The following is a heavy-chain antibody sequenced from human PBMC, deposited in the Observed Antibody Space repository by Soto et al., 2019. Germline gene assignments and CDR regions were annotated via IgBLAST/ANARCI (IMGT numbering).Heavy chain of an antibody. V-gene: IGHV1-58*01. CDR2: IVVGSGNT. CDR3: AADLYTDTAMVYYYYYGMDV. Sequence: ASVKVSCKASGFTFTSSAVQWLRQSRGQRLEWIGWIVVGSGNTNYAQKFQERVTITRDMSTSTAYMELSSLRSEDTAVYYCAADLYTDTAMVYYYYYGMDVWGQGTTVTVSS. D-gene: IGHD5-18*01. CDR1: GFTFTSSA. J-gene: IGHJ6*02.